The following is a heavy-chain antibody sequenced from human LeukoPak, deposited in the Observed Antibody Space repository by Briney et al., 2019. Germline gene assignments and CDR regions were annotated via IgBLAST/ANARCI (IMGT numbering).Heavy chain of an antibody. CDR3: ARGGLFGVVANNWFDP. Sequence: GGSLRLSCAASGFTFSSYEMNWVRQAPGKELERVSYISSSGSTIYYADSVKGRFTISRDNAKNSLYLQMNSLRAEDTAVYYCARGGLFGVVANNWFDPWGQGTLVTVSS. CDR1: GFTFSSYE. D-gene: IGHD3-3*01. J-gene: IGHJ5*02. CDR2: ISSSGSTI. V-gene: IGHV3-48*03.